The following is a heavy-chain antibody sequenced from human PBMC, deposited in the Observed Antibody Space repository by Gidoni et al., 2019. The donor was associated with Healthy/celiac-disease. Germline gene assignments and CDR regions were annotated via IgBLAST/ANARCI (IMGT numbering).Heavy chain of an antibody. Sequence: EVQLVESGGGLVQPGRSLRLSCAASGFTFDDYAMHWVRQAPGKGLEWVSGISWNSGSIGYADSVKGRFTISRDNAKNSLYLQMNSLRAEDTALYYCAKGTGYSSSWYRPLDYWGQGTLVTVSS. V-gene: IGHV3-9*01. D-gene: IGHD6-13*01. CDR1: GFTFDDYA. CDR2: ISWNSGSI. J-gene: IGHJ4*02. CDR3: AKGTGYSSSWYRPLDY.